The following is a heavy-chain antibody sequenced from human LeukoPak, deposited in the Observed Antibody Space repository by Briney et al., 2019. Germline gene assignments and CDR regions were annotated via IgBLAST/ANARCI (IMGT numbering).Heavy chain of an antibody. J-gene: IGHJ5*02. D-gene: IGHD2-2*01. CDR1: GFTFSSYW. CDR3: AREQVPAAAVNWFDP. Sequence: GGSLRLSCAVSGFTFSSYWMHWVRQAPGKGLVWVSHINSDESSTTYADSVKGRFTISRDNAKNTLYLQMNSLRAEDTAVYYCAREQVPAAAVNWFDPWGQGTLVTVSS. CDR2: INSDESST. V-gene: IGHV3-74*01.